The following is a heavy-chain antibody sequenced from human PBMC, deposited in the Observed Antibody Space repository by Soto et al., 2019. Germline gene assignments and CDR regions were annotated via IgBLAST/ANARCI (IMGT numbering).Heavy chain of an antibody. CDR1: GFTFSDYY. CDR2: ISSSSSYT. V-gene: IGHV3-11*03. J-gene: IGHJ4*02. D-gene: IGHD3-22*01. CDR3: ARHYDSSGYYEY. Sequence: PGGSLRLSCAASGFTFSDYYMSWIRQAPGKGLEWVSYISSSSSYTNYADSVKGRFTISRDNAKNSLYLQMNSLRAEDTAVYYCARHYDSSGYYEYWGQGTLVTVSS.